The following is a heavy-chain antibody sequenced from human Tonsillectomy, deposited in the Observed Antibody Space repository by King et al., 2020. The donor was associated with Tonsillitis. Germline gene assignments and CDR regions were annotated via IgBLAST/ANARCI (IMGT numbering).Heavy chain of an antibody. CDR1: CGSIRCYY. Sequence: QLQESGPGLVKPSETLSLICTGSCGSIRCYYWGWIRQPPGEGPGWVGCIYFRWSTNHNPSLQSRGTISVDTSKNQFSLKLSSVTAADTAVYYCAGPPFEDIWGQGTMVTVSS. J-gene: IGHJ3*02. D-gene: IGHD3-3*02. CDR2: IYFRWST. V-gene: IGHV4-59*08. CDR3: AGPPFEDI.